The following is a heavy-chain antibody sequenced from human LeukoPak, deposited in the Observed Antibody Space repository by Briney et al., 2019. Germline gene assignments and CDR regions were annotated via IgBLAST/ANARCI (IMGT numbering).Heavy chain of an antibody. D-gene: IGHD5-24*01. V-gene: IGHV4-59*01. J-gene: IGHJ4*02. CDR1: GGSLSSYY. CDR2: ISYTGSA. Sequence: PSETLSLTCTFSGGSLSSYYWSWIRPPPCKGLEWVGYISYTGSANYNPSLKSRVSISVDTTKSHFSLRLSSVTAADTAVYYCARGRWLQYYFDCWGQGTLVTVSS. CDR3: ARGRWLQYYFDC.